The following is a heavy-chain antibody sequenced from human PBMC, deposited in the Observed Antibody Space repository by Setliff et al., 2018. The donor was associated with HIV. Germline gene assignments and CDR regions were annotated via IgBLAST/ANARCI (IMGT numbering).Heavy chain of an antibody. CDR2: ISADSGNT. D-gene: IGHD1-26*01. Sequence: GASVKVSCKASGYTFTNYGVTWVRQAPGQGLEWMGRISADSGNTNYAQKFQGRVTMTTDTSTRTAYMELRSLRSDDTAVYYCAGGQWECRYWGQGTLVTVSS. CDR1: GYTFTNYG. CDR3: AGGQWECRY. J-gene: IGHJ4*02. V-gene: IGHV1-18*01.